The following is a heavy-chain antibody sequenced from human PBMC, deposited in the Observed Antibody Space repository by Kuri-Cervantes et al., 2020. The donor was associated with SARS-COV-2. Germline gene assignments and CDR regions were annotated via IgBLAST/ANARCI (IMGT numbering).Heavy chain of an antibody. Sequence: GGSLRLSCAASGFTFSSYGMHWVRQAPGKGLEWVAVIWYGGSNKYYTDSVKGRFTISRDNSKNTLYLQMNSLRAEDTAVYYCARGTPTALLGLSDLCFDYWGQGTLVTVSS. CDR2: IWYGGSNK. CDR1: GFTFSSYG. D-gene: IGHD2-15*01. CDR3: ARGTPTALLGLSDLCFDY. J-gene: IGHJ4*02. V-gene: IGHV3-33*08.